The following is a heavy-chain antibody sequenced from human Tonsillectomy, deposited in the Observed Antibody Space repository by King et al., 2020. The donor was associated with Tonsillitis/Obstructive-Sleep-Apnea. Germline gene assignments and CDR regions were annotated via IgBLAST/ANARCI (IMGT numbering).Heavy chain of an antibody. V-gene: IGHV3-30-3*01. CDR1: GFTFSTYT. CDR2: ISYDAATK. J-gene: IGHJ4*02. D-gene: IGHD6-6*01. Sequence: VQLVESGGGVVQPGGSLRLSCAASGFTFSTYTMHWVRQAPGKVLECVAVISYDAATKYYADSVKGRFTISRANSKNTLFRQMDTLSGEDTAVYYCAKPKYRPIYTSSWLDFWGQGTLAIVSS. CDR3: AKPKYRPIYTSSWLDF.